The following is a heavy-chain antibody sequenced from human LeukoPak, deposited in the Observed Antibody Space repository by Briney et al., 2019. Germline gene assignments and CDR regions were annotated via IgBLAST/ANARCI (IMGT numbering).Heavy chain of an antibody. CDR1: GYIFTKYV. J-gene: IGHJ4*02. Sequence: GASVKVSCKASGYIFTKYVVHWVRQAPGQRPEWMGWIKAGNGDTKYSQNFQGRLTITRDTPASTVYMELSSLTSEDTALYYCARDDCGDTCYSGGYWGQGTLVTVSS. V-gene: IGHV1-3*01. D-gene: IGHD2-21*02. CDR3: ARDDCGDTCYSGGY. CDR2: IKAGNGDT.